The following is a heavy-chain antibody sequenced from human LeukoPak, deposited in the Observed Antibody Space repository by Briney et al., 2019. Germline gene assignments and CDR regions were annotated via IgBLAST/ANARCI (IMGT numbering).Heavy chain of an antibody. V-gene: IGHV4-34*01. Sequence: SETLSLTCAVYGGSFSGYYWSWIRQPPGKGLEWIGEINHSGSTNYNPSLKSRVTISVDTSKNQFSLKLSSVTAADTAVYYCARVGATRGGAYWGQGTLVTVSS. CDR2: INHSGST. CDR1: GGSFSGYY. CDR3: ARVGATRGGAY. D-gene: IGHD1-26*01. J-gene: IGHJ4*02.